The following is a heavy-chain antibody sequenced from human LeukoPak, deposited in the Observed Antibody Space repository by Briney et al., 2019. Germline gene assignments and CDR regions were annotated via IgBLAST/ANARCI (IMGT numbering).Heavy chain of an antibody. CDR3: ARHRSTLTGYSYGMGYYYYGMDV. CDR2: INPNNGGT. D-gene: IGHD5-18*01. CDR1: GYSFTGYY. Sequence: ASVKVSCKASGYSFTGYYMHWVRQAPGQGLEWMGWINPNNGGTNSAQKFQGRVTMTRDTSISTVYMELNRLRTDDTAVYYCARHRSTLTGYSYGMGYYYYGMDVWGQGTTVTVSS. J-gene: IGHJ6*02. V-gene: IGHV1-2*02.